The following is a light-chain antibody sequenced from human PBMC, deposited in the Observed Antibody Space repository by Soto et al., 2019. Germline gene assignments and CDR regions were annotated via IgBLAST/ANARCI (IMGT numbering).Light chain of an antibody. CDR3: QQYNDWPPLT. CDR1: QSVSIN. V-gene: IGKV3-15*01. Sequence: EIVLTQSPATLSVSPGERVTLSCRASQSVSINVAWYQQKPGQAPRLLIHGATSGAPGLPARFSGSGSGTEFTLTITSLQSEAFAIYYCQQYNDWPPLTFGQGTRLEFK. J-gene: IGKJ5*01. CDR2: GAT.